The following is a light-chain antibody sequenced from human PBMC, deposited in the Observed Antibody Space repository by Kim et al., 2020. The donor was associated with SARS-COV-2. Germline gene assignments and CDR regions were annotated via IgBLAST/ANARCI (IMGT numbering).Light chain of an antibody. Sequence: SYELTQPPSVSVAPGKTARITCGGNNIGSKSVHWYQQKPGQAPVLVIYYDSDRPSGIPERFSGSNSGNTATLTISRVEAGDEDDYYCKVWDSSSDYPVFGGGTQLTAL. CDR1: NIGSKS. V-gene: IGLV3-21*04. CDR3: KVWDSSSDYPV. J-gene: IGLJ2*01. CDR2: YDS.